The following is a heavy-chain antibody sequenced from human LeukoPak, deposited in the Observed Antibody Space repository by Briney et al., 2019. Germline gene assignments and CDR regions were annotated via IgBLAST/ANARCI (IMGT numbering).Heavy chain of an antibody. V-gene: IGHV4-4*07. D-gene: IGHD2-15*01. CDR2: IYTSGST. CDR1: GGSISSYY. Sequence: TASETLSLTCTVSGGSISSYYWSWIRQPAGKGLEWIGRIYTSGSTNYNPSLKSRVTISVDTSKNQFSLKLSSVTAADTAVYYCARWGRVVVAATPFSYFDYWGQGTLVTVSS. J-gene: IGHJ4*02. CDR3: ARWGRVVVAATPFSYFDY.